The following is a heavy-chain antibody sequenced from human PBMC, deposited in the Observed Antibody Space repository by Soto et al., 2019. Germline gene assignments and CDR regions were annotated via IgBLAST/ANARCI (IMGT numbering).Heavy chain of an antibody. J-gene: IGHJ5*02. Sequence: GESLKISCKGSGYSFTSYWIGWVRQMPGKGLEWMGIIYPGDSDTRYSPSFQGQVTISADKSISTAYLQWSSLKASDTAMYYCARDLDYGGNSDLFAPWGQASLVIVPS. CDR3: ARDLDYGGNSDLFAP. D-gene: IGHD4-17*01. CDR2: IYPGDSDT. V-gene: IGHV5-51*01. CDR1: GYSFTSYW.